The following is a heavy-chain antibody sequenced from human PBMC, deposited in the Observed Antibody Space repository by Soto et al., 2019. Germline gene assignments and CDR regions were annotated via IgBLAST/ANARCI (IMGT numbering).Heavy chain of an antibody. CDR2: IFSNGEK. CDR3: ARHSSSLGTLDY. CDR1: GFSLSNARMG. J-gene: IGHJ4*02. D-gene: IGHD6-6*01. Sequence: QVTLKESGPVLVKPTEPLTLTCTVSGFSLSNARMGVSWIRQPPGKALEWLAHIFSNGEKSYSTSLKSRLTISKDTSKSQVVLTMTNMDPVDTATYYCARHSSSLGTLDYWGQGTLVTVSS. V-gene: IGHV2-26*01.